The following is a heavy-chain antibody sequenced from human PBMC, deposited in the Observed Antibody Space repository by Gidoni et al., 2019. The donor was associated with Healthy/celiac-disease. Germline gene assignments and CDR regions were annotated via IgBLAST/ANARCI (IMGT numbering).Heavy chain of an antibody. V-gene: IGHV3-23*01. CDR2: ISGSGGST. CDR3: AKRSNLRLYYFDY. CDR1: GFTFSSYA. D-gene: IGHD4-17*01. Sequence: EVQLLESGGGLVQPGGSLRLSCAASGFTFSSYAMSWVRQAPGKGLEWVSAISGSGGSTYYAYSVKGRFTISRDNSKNTLYLQMNSLRAEDTAVYYCAKRSNLRLYYFDYWGQGTLVTVSS. J-gene: IGHJ4*02.